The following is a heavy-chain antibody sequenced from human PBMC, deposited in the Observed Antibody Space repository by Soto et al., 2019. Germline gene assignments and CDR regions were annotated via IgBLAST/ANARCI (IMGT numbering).Heavy chain of an antibody. Sequence: VQLVQSGTEARKPGASVKVSCRASGYIFTGYAIQWVRQAPGQRLEWMGWIAAGNGNTRYSQKFQDRVTISRDISASTAYMELNSLRSEDTAIYYCATTASGTNYFDHWGQGTLVTVYS. J-gene: IGHJ4*02. CDR1: GYIFTGYA. CDR2: IAAGNGNT. V-gene: IGHV1-3*01. D-gene: IGHD4-4*01. CDR3: ATTASGTNYFDH.